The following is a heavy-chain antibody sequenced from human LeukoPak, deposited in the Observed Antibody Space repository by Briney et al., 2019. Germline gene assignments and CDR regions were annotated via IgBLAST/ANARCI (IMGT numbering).Heavy chain of an antibody. Sequence: ASVKVSCKASGGTFSSYAISWVRQAPGQGLEWMGWISAYNGNTNYAQKLQGRVTMTTDTSTSTAYMELRSLRSDDTAVYYCARDGYILSSGYSYGYSSDYYYGMDVWGQGTTVTVSS. CDR3: ARDGYILSSGYSYGYSSDYYYGMDV. J-gene: IGHJ6*02. CDR1: GGTFSSYA. D-gene: IGHD5-18*01. V-gene: IGHV1-18*01. CDR2: ISAYNGNT.